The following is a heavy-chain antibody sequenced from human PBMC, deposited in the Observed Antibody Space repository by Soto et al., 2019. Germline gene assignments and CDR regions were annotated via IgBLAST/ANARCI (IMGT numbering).Heavy chain of an antibody. CDR2: NKSSWTT. J-gene: IGHJ4*02. CDR1: GGSINTYY. CDR3: ARLAPAWFAVVSYYFDY. V-gene: IGHV4-59*12. Sequence: SETLSLTCTVSGGSINTYYWSWIRQPPGKGLEWIGYNKSSWTTNYNPSLKSRVTISVATSKNQFPLKLSSVTAADTAVYYCARLAPAWFAVVSYYFDYWGQGTLVTVSS. D-gene: IGHD3-10*01.